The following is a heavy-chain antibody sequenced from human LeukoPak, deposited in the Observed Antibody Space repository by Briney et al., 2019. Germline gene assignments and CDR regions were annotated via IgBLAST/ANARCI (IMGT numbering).Heavy chain of an antibody. Sequence: GGSLRLSCAASGFTFSSNAMNWVRQAPGTGLEWVSGIGAGGTFTYYADSVKGRFTTFRDNSRKTLFLQKNSPRADDTAVYYFAKHHDYTTYGYYFDYWGQGTLVTVSS. V-gene: IGHV3-23*01. CDR2: IGAGGTFT. J-gene: IGHJ4*02. CDR3: AKHHDYTTYGYYFDY. CDR1: GFTFSSNA. D-gene: IGHD4-11*01.